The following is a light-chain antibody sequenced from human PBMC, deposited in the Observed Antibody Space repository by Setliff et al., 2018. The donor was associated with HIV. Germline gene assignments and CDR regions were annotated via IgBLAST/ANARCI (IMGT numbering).Light chain of an antibody. J-gene: IGLJ1*01. CDR3: CSYVASQSSYV. CDR1: SSDIGAYDY. Sequence: QSALTQPRSVSGSPGQSVTISCTGTSSDIGAYDYVSWFQQSPGKAPLLKIYDVTRRPSGVPDRFSGSRSGNTASLTISGLQADDEAYYYCCSYVASQSSYVFGSGTKVTVL. CDR2: DVT. V-gene: IGLV2-11*01.